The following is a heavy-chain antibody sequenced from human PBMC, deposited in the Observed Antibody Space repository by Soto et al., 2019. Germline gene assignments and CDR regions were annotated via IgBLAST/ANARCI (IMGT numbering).Heavy chain of an antibody. J-gene: IGHJ6*02. Sequence: RASVKVSCKASGYTFTSYDINWVRQATGQGLEWMGWMNPNSGNTGYAQKFQGRVTMTRNTSISTAYMELSSLRSEDTAVYYCAREYDYGGNSYYKDYYYYGMDVWRQRPTVTASS. CDR3: AREYDYGGNSYYKDYYYYGMDV. V-gene: IGHV1-8*01. CDR2: MNPNSGNT. D-gene: IGHD4-17*01. CDR1: GYTFTSYD.